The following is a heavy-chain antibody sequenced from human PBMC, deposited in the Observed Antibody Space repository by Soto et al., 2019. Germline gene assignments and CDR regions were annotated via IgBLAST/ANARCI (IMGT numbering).Heavy chain of an antibody. CDR3: AKDTGPN. CDR1: GFTFDNYA. V-gene: IGHV3-9*01. CDR2: ISWNSNTI. J-gene: IGHJ4*02. Sequence: PGGSLRPSCAASGFTFDNYAMHWVRQAPGKGLEWVSGISWNSNTIAYADSVTGSFTISRDNAKNSLYLQMNSLRAEDTAFYYCAKDTGPNWGQGTLVTVSS.